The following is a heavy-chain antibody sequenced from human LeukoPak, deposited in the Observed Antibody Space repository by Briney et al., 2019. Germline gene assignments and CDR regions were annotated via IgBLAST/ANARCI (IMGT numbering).Heavy chain of an antibody. V-gene: IGHV1-18*04. CDR2: ISAYNGNT. CDR3: AREMEIAGTSDY. J-gene: IGHJ4*02. D-gene: IGHD6-13*01. Sequence: GASVKVSCKASGYTFTGYYMHWVRQAPGQGLEWMGWISAYNGNTNYAQKLQGRVTMTTDTSTSTAYMELRSLRSDDTAVYYCAREMEIAGTSDYWGQGTLVTVSS. CDR1: GYTFTGYY.